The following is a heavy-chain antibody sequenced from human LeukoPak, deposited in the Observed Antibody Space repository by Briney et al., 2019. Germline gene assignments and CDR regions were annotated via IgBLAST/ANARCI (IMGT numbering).Heavy chain of an antibody. Sequence: RPSETLSLTCAVYGGSFSGYYWSWIRQPPGKGLEWIGEINHSGSTNYNPSLKSRVTISVDTSKNQFSLKLSSVTAADTAVYYCARGLHYCSGGSCYVAFDIWGQGTMVTVSS. V-gene: IGHV4-34*01. D-gene: IGHD2-15*01. J-gene: IGHJ3*02. CDR1: GGSFSGYY. CDR2: INHSGST. CDR3: ARGLHYCSGGSCYVAFDI.